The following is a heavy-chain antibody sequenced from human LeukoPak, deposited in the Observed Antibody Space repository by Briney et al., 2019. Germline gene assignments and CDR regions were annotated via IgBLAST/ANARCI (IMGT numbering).Heavy chain of an antibody. Sequence: SLRLSRTDPRFTLRDYAMSTVRQGPGRGLERVALIRAVASGGTTECAASVKGRFTNSRDDSESIAYLQMTSLKTEDTAVYYCSRSYCSGGTCYGQYYFDCWGQGTLVTVSS. CDR3: SRSYCSGGTCYGQYYFDC. J-gene: IGHJ4*02. CDR1: RFTLRDYA. D-gene: IGHD2-15*01. CDR2: IRAVASGGTT. V-gene: IGHV3-49*04.